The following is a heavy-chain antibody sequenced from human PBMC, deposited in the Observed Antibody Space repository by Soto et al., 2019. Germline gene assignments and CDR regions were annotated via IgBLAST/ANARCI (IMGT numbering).Heavy chain of an antibody. CDR2: INPSGGST. Sequence: ASVKVSCKASGYTFTSYYMHWVRQAPGQGLEWMGIINPSGGSTSYAQKFQGRVTMTRDTSTSTVYMELSSLRSEDTAVYYCAREHYDFWSGYYTAYYYGMDVWGQGTTVTVSS. CDR3: AREHYDFWSGYYTAYYYGMDV. V-gene: IGHV1-46*01. CDR1: GYTFTSYY. J-gene: IGHJ6*02. D-gene: IGHD3-3*01.